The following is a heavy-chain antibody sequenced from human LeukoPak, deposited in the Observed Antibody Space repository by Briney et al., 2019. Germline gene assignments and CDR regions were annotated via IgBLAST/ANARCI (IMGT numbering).Heavy chain of an antibody. CDR2: INHSGST. V-gene: IGHV4-34*01. D-gene: IGHD3-10*01. J-gene: IGHJ4*02. CDR1: GGSFSGYY. Sequence: SETLSLTCAVYGGSFSGYYWSWIRQPPGKGLEWIGEINHSGSTNYNPSLKSRVTISVDKSKNQFSLKLSSVTAADTAVYYCARLAREGSRGDYWGQGTLVTVSS. CDR3: ARLAREGSRGDY.